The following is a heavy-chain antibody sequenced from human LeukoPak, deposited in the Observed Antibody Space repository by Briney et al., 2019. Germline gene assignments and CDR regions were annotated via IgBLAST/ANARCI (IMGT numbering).Heavy chain of an antibody. CDR1: GFTFSNYD. J-gene: IGHJ4*02. D-gene: IGHD3-22*01. CDR3: AKGPDSSGLYSLDY. Sequence: GGSLRLSCAASGFTFSNYDMHWVRQAPGRGLEWVTIISFDGSSKYYADSVKGRFTISRDNSKNTLYLQMNSLRAEDTAVCYCAKGPDSSGLYSLDYWGQGTLVTVSS. V-gene: IGHV3-30*18. CDR2: ISFDGSSK.